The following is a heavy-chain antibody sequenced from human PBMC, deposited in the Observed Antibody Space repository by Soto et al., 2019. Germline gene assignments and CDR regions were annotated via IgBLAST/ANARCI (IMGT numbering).Heavy chain of an antibody. CDR1: GYTLPNYS. CDR3: TRDLNGGNPFDY. V-gene: IGHV1-3*01. J-gene: IGHJ4*02. Sequence: QVQFVQSGAEVKKPGASVRLSCKPSGYTLPNYSIQWVRQAAGQGRQWLGWINPGSGYTEYSQRFQGRVTLSRDNSASTFYMDLTSLTSEDTAVYFCTRDLNGGNPFDYWGQGTLVTVSS. CDR2: INPGSGYT. D-gene: IGHD2-8*01.